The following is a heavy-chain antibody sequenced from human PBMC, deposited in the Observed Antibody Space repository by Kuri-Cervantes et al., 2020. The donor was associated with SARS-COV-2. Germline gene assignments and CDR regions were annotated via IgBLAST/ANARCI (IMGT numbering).Heavy chain of an antibody. CDR2: ISGSGGTT. CDR3: ASGRIYDNSGYSPGGFDY. Sequence: GESLKISCGASGFTFSSYAMIWVRQAPGRGLEWVSVISGSGGTTYYADSVKGRFTVSRDNSKNTLYLQMNSLRAEDTAVYYCASGRIYDNSGYSPGGFDYWGQGTLVTVSS. J-gene: IGHJ4*02. V-gene: IGHV3-23*01. CDR1: GFTFSSYA. D-gene: IGHD3-22*01.